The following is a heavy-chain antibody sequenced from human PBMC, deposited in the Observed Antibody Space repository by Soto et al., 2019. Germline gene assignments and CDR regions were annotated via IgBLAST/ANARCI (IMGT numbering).Heavy chain of an antibody. J-gene: IGHJ1*01. CDR1: RYTLTSYD. CDR2: MRTGSGDT. Sequence: ASVKVSCKASRYTLTSYDIFWVRQSPGQGLEWMGWMRTGSGDTHYAQKFQGRVTMTRDTSISTAYMELNNLVSDDTAVYYCARRSTTYLNEVIYDIWGQGTLVTVSS. V-gene: IGHV1-2*02. CDR3: ARRSTTYLNEVIYDI. D-gene: IGHD1-26*01.